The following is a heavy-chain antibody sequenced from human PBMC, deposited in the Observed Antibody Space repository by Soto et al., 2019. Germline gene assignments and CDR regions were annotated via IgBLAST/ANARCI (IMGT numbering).Heavy chain of an antibody. Sequence: VASVKVSCKASGYTFTSYYMHWVRQAPGQGLEWMGWISAYNGNTNYAQKLQGRVTMTTDTSTSTAYMELRSLRSDDTAVYYCARVWVGTTFAYYYGMDVWGQGSTVTVSS. CDR1: GYTFTSYY. J-gene: IGHJ6*02. CDR2: ISAYNGNT. CDR3: ARVWVGTTFAYYYGMDV. D-gene: IGHD1-1*01. V-gene: IGHV1-18*04.